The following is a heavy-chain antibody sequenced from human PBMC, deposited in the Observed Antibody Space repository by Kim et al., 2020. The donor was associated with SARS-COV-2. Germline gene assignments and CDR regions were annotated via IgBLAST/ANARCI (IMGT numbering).Heavy chain of an antibody. Sequence: ADSMKGRFTISRDNSKNTLYLQMNSLRAEDTAVYYCAKYYYDSSGSLGGYWGQGTLVTVSS. D-gene: IGHD3-22*01. V-gene: IGHV3-23*01. J-gene: IGHJ4*02. CDR3: AKYYYDSSGSLGGY.